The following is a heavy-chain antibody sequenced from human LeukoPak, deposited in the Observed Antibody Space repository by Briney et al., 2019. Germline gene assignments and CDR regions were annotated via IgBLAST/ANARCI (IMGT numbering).Heavy chain of an antibody. CDR1: GFTFSSYA. CDR2: ISGSGGST. J-gene: IGHJ6*02. D-gene: IGHD2-2*01. V-gene: IGHV3-23*01. CDR3: AKSPSSTSPFGMDV. Sequence: GGSLRLSCAASGFTFSSYAMSWVRQAPGKGLEWVSAISGSGGSTYYADSVKGRFTISRDNSKNTPYLQMNSLRAEDTAVYYCAKSPSSTSPFGMDVWGQGTTVTVSS.